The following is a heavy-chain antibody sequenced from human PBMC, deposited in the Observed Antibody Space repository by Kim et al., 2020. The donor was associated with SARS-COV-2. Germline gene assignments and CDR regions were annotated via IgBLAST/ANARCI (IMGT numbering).Heavy chain of an antibody. D-gene: IGHD3-3*01. V-gene: IGHV3-11*06. J-gene: IGHJ4*02. CDR3: ARTYYDFWSGYSSFDY. Sequence: SVKGRFTISRDNAKNSLYLQMNSLRAEDTAVYYCARTYYDFWSGYSSFDYWCQGTLVTVSS.